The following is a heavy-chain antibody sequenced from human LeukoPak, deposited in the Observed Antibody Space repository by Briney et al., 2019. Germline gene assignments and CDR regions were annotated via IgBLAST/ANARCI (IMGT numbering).Heavy chain of an antibody. J-gene: IGHJ4*02. CDR2: IYYSGST. CDR3: ASAKWELPYYFDY. D-gene: IGHD1-26*01. V-gene: IGHV4-59*01. Sequence: PSETLSLTCTVSGGSISSYYWSWIRQPPGKGLEWIGYIYYSGSTNHNPSLKSRVTISVDTSKNQFSLKLSSVTAADTAVYYCASAKWELPYYFDYWGQGTLVTVSS. CDR1: GGSISSYY.